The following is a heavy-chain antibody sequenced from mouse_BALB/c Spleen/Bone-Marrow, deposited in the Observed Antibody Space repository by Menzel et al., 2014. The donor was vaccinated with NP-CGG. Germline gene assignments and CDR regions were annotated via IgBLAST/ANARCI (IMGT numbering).Heavy chain of an antibody. Sequence: QLQQSGPELVKPGASVKMSCKASGYTFTSYIMHWVKQQPGQGLEWIGYINPYNDGTKYNEKFKGKATLTSDKSSSTAYMELSSLTSEDSAVYYCARRWLPYAMDYWGQGTSVTVSS. CDR1: GYTFTSYI. CDR3: ARRWLPYAMDY. V-gene: IGHV1-14*01. CDR2: INPYNDGT. J-gene: IGHJ4*01. D-gene: IGHD2-3*01.